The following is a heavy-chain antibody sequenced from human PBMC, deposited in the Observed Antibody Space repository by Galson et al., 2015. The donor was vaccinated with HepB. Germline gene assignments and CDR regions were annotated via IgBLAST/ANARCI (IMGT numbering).Heavy chain of an antibody. J-gene: IGHJ3*02. Sequence: SVKVSCKASGYTFTGYYMHWVRQAPGQGLEWMGWINPNSGGTNYAQKFQGWVTMTRDTSISTAYMELSRLRSDDTAVYYCARVDIVGAPRGAFDIWGQGTMVTVSS. CDR1: GYTFTGYY. CDR3: ARVDIVGAPRGAFDI. V-gene: IGHV1-2*04. D-gene: IGHD1-26*01. CDR2: INPNSGGT.